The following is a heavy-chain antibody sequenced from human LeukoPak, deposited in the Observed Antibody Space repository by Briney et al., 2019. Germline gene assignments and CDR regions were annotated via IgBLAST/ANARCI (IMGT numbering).Heavy chain of an antibody. D-gene: IGHD2-2*01. J-gene: IGHJ4*02. CDR1: GGTFSSYA. CDR2: IIPILGIA. CDR3: ASPPDISSFLYLDY. Sequence: SVKVSCKASGGTFSSYAFSWVRQAPGQGLEWMGRIIPILGIANYAQKFQGRVTITADKSTSTAYMELSSLRSEDTAVYYCASPPDISSFLYLDYWGQGTLVTVSS. V-gene: IGHV1-69*04.